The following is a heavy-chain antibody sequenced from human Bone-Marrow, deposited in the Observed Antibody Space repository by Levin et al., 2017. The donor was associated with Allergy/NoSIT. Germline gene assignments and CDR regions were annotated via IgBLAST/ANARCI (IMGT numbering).Heavy chain of an antibody. J-gene: IGHJ6*02. D-gene: IGHD4-11*01. V-gene: IGHV3-33*01. CDR3: ARDGNRTVTQEGYGMDV. CDR1: GFTFSSYG. CDR2: IWYDGSNK. Sequence: GGSLRLSCAASGFTFSSYGMHWVRQAPGKGLEWVAVIWYDGSNKYYADSVKGRFTISRDNSKNTLYLQMNSLRAEDTAVYYCARDGNRTVTQEGYGMDVWGQGTTVTVSS.